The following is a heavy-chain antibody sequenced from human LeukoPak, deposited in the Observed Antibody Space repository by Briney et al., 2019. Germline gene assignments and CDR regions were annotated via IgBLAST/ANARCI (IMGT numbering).Heavy chain of an antibody. CDR1: GFTFSSYG. V-gene: IGHV3-33*01. J-gene: IGHJ6*02. Sequence: GGSLRLACAASGFTFSSYGMHWVRQAPGKGLEWVAVIWYDGSNKYYADSVKGRFTISRDNSNNTLYLQMNSLRAEDTAAYYCARDLAKLWFQGMDVWGQGTTVTVSS. D-gene: IGHD3-10*01. CDR3: ARDLAKLWFQGMDV. CDR2: IWYDGSNK.